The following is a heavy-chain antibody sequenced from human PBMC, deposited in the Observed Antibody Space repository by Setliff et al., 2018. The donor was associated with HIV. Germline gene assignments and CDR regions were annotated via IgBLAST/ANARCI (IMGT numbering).Heavy chain of an antibody. D-gene: IGHD1-26*01. V-gene: IGHV4-4*07. Sequence: SETLSLTCTVSGGSISSYYWSWIRQPAGKGLEWIGRIYTSGSTNYNPSLKSRVTMSVDTSKNQFSLKLSSVTAADTAVYYCARGFSGQYSFTGYMDVWGKGATVTVSS. J-gene: IGHJ6*03. CDR2: IYTSGST. CDR3: ARGFSGQYSFTGYMDV. CDR1: GGSISSYY.